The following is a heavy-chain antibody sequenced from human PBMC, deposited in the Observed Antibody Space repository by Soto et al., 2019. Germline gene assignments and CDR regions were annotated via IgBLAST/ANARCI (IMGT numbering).Heavy chain of an antibody. D-gene: IGHD3-3*01. V-gene: IGHV4-39*01. Sequence: QLQLQESGPGLVKPSETLSLTCTVSGGSISSSNYYWGWIRQPPGKGLEWIGFVYYNGFTYFSPSLKSRVTISIDTSKNQFSLKLTSVTAADTAVYYCARQDDFWSGSGPMDVWGTGTTVTVSS. CDR1: GGSISSSNYY. CDR2: VYYNGFT. J-gene: IGHJ6*03. CDR3: ARQDDFWSGSGPMDV.